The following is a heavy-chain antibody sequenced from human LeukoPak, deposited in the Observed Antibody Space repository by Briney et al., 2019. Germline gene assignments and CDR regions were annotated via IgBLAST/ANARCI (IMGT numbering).Heavy chain of an antibody. Sequence: AGGSLRLSCAASGFTFSSYWMSWVRQAPGKGLEWVANIKQDGSEKYYVDSVRGRFTISRDNAKNSLYLQMNSLRAKDTAVYYCARVMGTAAGTIDYWGQGTLVTVSS. D-gene: IGHD6-13*01. J-gene: IGHJ4*02. V-gene: IGHV3-7*01. CDR2: IKQDGSEK. CDR3: ARVMGTAAGTIDY. CDR1: GFTFSSYW.